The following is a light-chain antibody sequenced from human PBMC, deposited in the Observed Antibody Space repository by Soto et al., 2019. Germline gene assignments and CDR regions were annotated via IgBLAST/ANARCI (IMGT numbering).Light chain of an antibody. Sequence: DIQMTQSPSTLSASVGDRVSITCRASQSISNWMAWYQQKPGKAPKLLIFDASSLESGVPSRFSGSGSGTEFTLTISSLQPDDFATYYCQHYNSYPITFGQGTRLEIK. J-gene: IGKJ5*01. CDR1: QSISNW. CDR3: QHYNSYPIT. CDR2: DAS. V-gene: IGKV1-5*01.